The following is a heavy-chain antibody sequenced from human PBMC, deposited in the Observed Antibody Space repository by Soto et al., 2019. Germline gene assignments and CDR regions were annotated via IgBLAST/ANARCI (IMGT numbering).Heavy chain of an antibody. CDR3: WRSACGVTIILGTLPDY. Sequence: GASVKVSCKASGYSFTKYGIHWVRQAPGQRLEWMGWINAGNGTTKYSEKFQGRLTIMRETSASKAYMVLTTLTSEDTAAYYFWRSACGVTIILGTLPDYRGHGTRVTVSS. CDR1: GYSFTKYG. CDR2: INAGNGTT. J-gene: IGHJ4*01. D-gene: IGHD3-3*01. V-gene: IGHV1-3*01.